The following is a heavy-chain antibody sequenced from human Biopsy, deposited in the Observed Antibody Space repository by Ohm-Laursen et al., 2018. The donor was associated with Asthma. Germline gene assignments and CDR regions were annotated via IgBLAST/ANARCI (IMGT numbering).Heavy chain of an antibody. J-gene: IGHJ4*01. CDR1: GFSLKIGAVG. V-gene: IGHV2-5*01. CDR2: IYWIDDK. Sequence: TQTLTLTRTFSGFSLKIGAVGVGWIRQPPGKAPECLAVIYWIDDKYYSPSLRNRLTVSKDTSRNRVVLTMTNMGPVDTATYYCTRHNDYWGPGILVTVSS. CDR3: TRHNDY. D-gene: IGHD1-14*01.